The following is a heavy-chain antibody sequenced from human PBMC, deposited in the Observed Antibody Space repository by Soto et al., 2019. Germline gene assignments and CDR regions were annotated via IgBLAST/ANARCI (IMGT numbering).Heavy chain of an antibody. D-gene: IGHD2-2*01. CDR2: IIPIFDTT. CDR3: ARDSNALSSFDY. Sequence: SVKLSCKASGGAFSNYAISWVRQAPGQGLEWMGGIIPIFDTTNYAQKFQGRVTITADESTSTAYMELGSLRYEDTAVYFCARDSNALSSFDYWGQGTLVTVSS. CDR1: GGAFSNYA. V-gene: IGHV1-69*13. J-gene: IGHJ4*02.